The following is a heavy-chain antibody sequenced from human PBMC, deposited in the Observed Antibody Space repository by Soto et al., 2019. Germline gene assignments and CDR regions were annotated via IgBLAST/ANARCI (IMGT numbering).Heavy chain of an antibody. V-gene: IGHV1-46*01. CDR2: INPDGGGT. J-gene: IGHJ4*02. CDR1: GYTFTSYY. CDR3: ARVGPYYESSGYYYFDY. Sequence: VASVKVSCKASGYTFTSYYMHWVRQAPGQGLEWMGIINPDGGGTTYAQRFQGRVTVTRDTSTRTVYMELSSLRSEDAAVYYCARVGPYYESSGYYYFDYWGQGTLVTVSS. D-gene: IGHD3-22*01.